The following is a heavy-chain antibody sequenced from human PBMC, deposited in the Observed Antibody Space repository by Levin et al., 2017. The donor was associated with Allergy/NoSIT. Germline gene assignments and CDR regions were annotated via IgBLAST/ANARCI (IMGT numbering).Heavy chain of an antibody. V-gene: IGHV4-31*03. CDR1: GGSISSGGYY. CDR2: IYYSGST. D-gene: IGHD2-15*01. J-gene: IGHJ6*03. CDR3: ATGYCRRGSCYPRNYYYYMDV. Sequence: PSETLSLTCTVSGGSISSGGYYWSWIRQHPGKGLEWIGYIYYSGSTYYNPSLKSRVTISVDTSKNQFSLKLSSVTAADTAVYYGATGYCRRGSCYPRNYYYYMDVWGKGTTVTVSS.